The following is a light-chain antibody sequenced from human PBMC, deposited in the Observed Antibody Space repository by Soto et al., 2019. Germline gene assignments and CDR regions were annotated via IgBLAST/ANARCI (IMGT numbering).Light chain of an antibody. CDR2: AAS. Sequence: DIQMTQSPSSLSASVGDRVTITCRASQSISSYINWYQQKPGKAPKLLIYAASSLQSGVPSRFSGSGSGTDFTLTISSLQPEDFATYYCQQSYSTPIAFGPGTKVDIK. CDR1: QSISSY. CDR3: QQSYSTPIA. V-gene: IGKV1-39*01. J-gene: IGKJ3*01.